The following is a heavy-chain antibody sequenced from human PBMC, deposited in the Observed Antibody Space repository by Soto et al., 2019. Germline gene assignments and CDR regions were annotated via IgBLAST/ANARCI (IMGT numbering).Heavy chain of an antibody. CDR1: GFTFSNAW. CDR3: TTVPDSSGYYYYYYGMDV. V-gene: IGHV3-15*01. D-gene: IGHD3-22*01. J-gene: IGHJ6*02. Sequence: GGSLRLSCAASGFTFSNAWMSWVRQAPGKGLEWVGRIKSKTDGGTTDYAAPVKGRFTISRDDSKNTLYLQMNSLKTEDTAVYYCTTVPDSSGYYYYYYGMDVWGQGTTVTVSS. CDR2: IKSKTDGGTT.